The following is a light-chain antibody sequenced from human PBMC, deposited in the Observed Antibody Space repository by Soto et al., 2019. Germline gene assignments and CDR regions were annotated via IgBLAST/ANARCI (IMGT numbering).Light chain of an antibody. Sequence: QSVLTQPPSVSGAPGQRVTISCTGSSFNIGAGYDVHWYQQLPGTDPKLLIYNNINRPSGVPDRFSGSKSGTSASLAITGLQPEDEAEYYCQSYDTMLSGPGVFGGGTKLTVL. CDR1: SFNIGAGYD. CDR2: NNI. V-gene: IGLV1-40*01. J-gene: IGLJ2*01. CDR3: QSYDTMLSGPGV.